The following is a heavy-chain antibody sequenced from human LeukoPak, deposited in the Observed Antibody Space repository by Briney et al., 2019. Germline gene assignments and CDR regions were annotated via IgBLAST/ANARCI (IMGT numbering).Heavy chain of an antibody. Sequence: GSLRLSCAASGFTFDNYGMGWVRQAPGKGLEWVSAITWNGGNTYHAASVRGRFTISRDSAKNSLYLQMDSVRPEDTALYYCAGDFERRHDELYYFDYWGQGALVTVSS. V-gene: IGHV3-20*04. D-gene: IGHD1-26*01. CDR3: AGDFERRHDELYYFDY. J-gene: IGHJ4*02. CDR1: GFTFDNYG. CDR2: ITWNGGNT.